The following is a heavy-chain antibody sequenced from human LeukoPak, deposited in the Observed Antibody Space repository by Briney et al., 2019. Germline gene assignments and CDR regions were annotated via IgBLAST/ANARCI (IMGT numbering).Heavy chain of an antibody. D-gene: IGHD2-15*01. CDR2: INPNSGGT. Sequence: ASVKVSCKASGYTFTGYYMHWARQAPGQGLEWMGWINPNSGGTDYAQKFQGRVTMTRDTSISTAYMALSSLRSDDTAVYYCARVRSVVGGTIGYWGQGTLVTVSS. CDR3: ARVRSVVGGTIGY. CDR1: GYTFTGYY. J-gene: IGHJ4*02. V-gene: IGHV1-2*02.